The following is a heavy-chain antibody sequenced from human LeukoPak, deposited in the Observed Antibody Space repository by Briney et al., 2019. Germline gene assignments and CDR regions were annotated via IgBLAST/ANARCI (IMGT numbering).Heavy chain of an antibody. CDR2: IRSSSSYA. D-gene: IGHD3-22*01. Sequence: KAGGSLRLSCAASGFTFSSYSMNWVRQAPGKGLEWVSSIRSSSSYAYYADSVKGRFTISRDNAKNSLYLQMNSLRAEDTAVYYCARLYYDSSGSFAYWGQGTLVTVSS. J-gene: IGHJ4*02. CDR1: GFTFSSYS. V-gene: IGHV3-21*01. CDR3: ARLYYDSSGSFAY.